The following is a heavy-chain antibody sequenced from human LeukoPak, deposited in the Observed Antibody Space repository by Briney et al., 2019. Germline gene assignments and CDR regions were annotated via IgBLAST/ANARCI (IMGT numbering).Heavy chain of an antibody. CDR1: GFTFRGYA. Sequence: GGSLRLSCAASGFTFRGYAKSWVRQSPGKGLEWVSAINGSSGSTYYADSVKGRFTISRDNSNNTLSLQMNSLRAEDTAVYYCAKAPPDQYYYYYGMDVWGQGTTVTVSS. CDR2: INGSSGST. CDR3: AKAPPDQYYYYYGMDV. J-gene: IGHJ6*02. D-gene: IGHD1-14*01. V-gene: IGHV3-23*01.